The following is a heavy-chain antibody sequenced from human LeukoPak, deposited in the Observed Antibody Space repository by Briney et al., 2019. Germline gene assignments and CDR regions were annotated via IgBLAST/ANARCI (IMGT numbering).Heavy chain of an antibody. Sequence: GGSLRLCCAASGFTFSSYAMSWVRQAPGKGLEWVSAISGSGGSTYYADSVKGRFTISRDNSKNTLYLQMNSLRAEDTAVYYCAKDYYDSSGYYYLDAFDIWGQGTMVTVSS. CDR3: AKDYYDSSGYYYLDAFDI. CDR2: ISGSGGST. D-gene: IGHD3-22*01. CDR1: GFTFSSYA. J-gene: IGHJ3*02. V-gene: IGHV3-23*01.